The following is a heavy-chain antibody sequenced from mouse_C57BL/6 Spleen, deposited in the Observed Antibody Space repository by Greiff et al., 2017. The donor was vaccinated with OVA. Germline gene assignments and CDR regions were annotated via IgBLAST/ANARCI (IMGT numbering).Heavy chain of an antibody. CDR2: IHPNSGST. D-gene: IGHD1-1*01. V-gene: IGHV1-64*01. J-gene: IGHJ1*03. CDR1: GYTFTSYW. CDR3: ASGTTVVRYFDV. Sequence: QVQLQQPGAELVKPGASVKLSCKASGYTFTSYWMNWVKQRPGQGLEWIGMIHPNSGSTNYNEKFKSKATLTVDKSSSTAYMQLSSLTSEDSAVYYCASGTTVVRYFDVWGTGTTVTVSS.